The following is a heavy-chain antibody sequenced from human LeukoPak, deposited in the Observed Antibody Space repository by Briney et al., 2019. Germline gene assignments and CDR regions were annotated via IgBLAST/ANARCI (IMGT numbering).Heavy chain of an antibody. J-gene: IGHJ5*02. CDR3: ARDPITMSSPP. Sequence: GGSLRLSCAASGFTFSSYSMNWVRQAPGKGLDWVSYISSSGSTIYYADSVKGRFTISRDNAKNSLYLQMNSLRAEDTAVYYCARDPITMSSPPWGQGTLVTVSS. CDR1: GFTFSSYS. V-gene: IGHV3-48*04. CDR2: ISSSGSTI. D-gene: IGHD3-3*01.